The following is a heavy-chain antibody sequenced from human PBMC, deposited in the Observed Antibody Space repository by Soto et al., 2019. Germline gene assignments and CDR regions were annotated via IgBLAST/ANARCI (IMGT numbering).Heavy chain of an antibody. Sequence: SETLSLTCTASGGSISTYYWSWIRQPPGKGLEWIGYIYYSGITVYNPSLKSRVTMSVDTSKNQFSLNLSSVTAADTAVYYCARKGLTGDLYWFDPWGQGTLVTVSS. V-gene: IGHV4-59*08. CDR3: ARKGLTGDLYWFDP. CDR1: GGSISTYY. J-gene: IGHJ5*02. CDR2: IYYSGIT. D-gene: IGHD7-27*01.